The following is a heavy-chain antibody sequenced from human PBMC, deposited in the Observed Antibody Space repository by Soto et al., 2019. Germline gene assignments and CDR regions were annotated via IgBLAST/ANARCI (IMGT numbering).Heavy chain of an antibody. CDR3: ARDLGWWPWDY. V-gene: IGHV1-3*01. Sequence: QVQLVQSGAEVKKPGASVKVSCKASGYSFTSYAMHWVRQAPGQRLEWMGWINAGNGNTKYSQKFQGRVTITRDTSASTAYMELSSLRSEDTAVYYCARDLGWWPWDYWGQGTLVTVSS. D-gene: IGHD2-15*01. J-gene: IGHJ4*02. CDR1: GYSFTSYA. CDR2: INAGNGNT.